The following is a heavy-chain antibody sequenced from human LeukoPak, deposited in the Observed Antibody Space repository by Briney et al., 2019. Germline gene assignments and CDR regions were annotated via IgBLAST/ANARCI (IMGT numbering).Heavy chain of an antibody. V-gene: IGHV3-23*01. CDR1: EFTFGSYA. CDR2: ICDGSST. J-gene: IGHJ4*02. Sequence: GGSLRLSCAASEFTFGSYAMSWVRQAPGKGLEWVSVICDGSSTSYADSVKGRFTISRDNSTNTLYLQLNNLRAEDTAVYYCAGATQWLAYDYWGQGTLVTVSS. CDR3: AGATQWLAYDY. D-gene: IGHD6-19*01.